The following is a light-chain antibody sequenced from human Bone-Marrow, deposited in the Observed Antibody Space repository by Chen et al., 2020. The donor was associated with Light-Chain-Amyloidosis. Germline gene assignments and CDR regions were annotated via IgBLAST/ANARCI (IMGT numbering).Light chain of an antibody. CDR1: TSTIAGSL. J-gene: IGLJ3*02. Sequence: QSVLNQPPSASGTPGQRGTISCSGRTSTIAGSLIYWYRHLPGTAPKLLISRDTQRPSGDPVRCFGSKYGTFASLTISGLSSEEEAVYYCATWDFSVSGQGAFGGGTKLTV. CDR2: RDT. V-gene: IGLV1-47*02. CDR3: ATWDFSVSGQGA.